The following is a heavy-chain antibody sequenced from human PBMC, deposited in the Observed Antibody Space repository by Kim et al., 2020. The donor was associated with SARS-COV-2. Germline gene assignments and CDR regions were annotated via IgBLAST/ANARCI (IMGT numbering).Heavy chain of an antibody. V-gene: IGHV3-53*04. D-gene: IGHD2-21*02. CDR1: GFTVSSNY. Sequence: GGSLRLFCAASGFTVSSNYMNWVRQAPGKGLEWVSLIYSGGSTYYADSVKGRFTISRHNSKNTLYLQMNNLRVEDTAVYYCARSTRDETAPYYYYGLDVWGQGTTVTVSS. CDR2: IYSGGST. CDR3: ARSTRDETAPYYYYGLDV. J-gene: IGHJ6*02.